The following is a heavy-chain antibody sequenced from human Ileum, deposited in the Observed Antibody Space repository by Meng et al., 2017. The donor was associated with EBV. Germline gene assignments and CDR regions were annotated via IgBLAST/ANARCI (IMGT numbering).Heavy chain of an antibody. CDR3: ASRELAPFDY. V-gene: IGHV4-39*07. Sequence: QGRGPGLVKPRETLSLTCSVSGGSFSSRKYYWGWIRQPPGKALEWIASIYYSGTTYYNPSLQSRVSISVDKSKNQVSLNMTSMTAADTAVYYCASRELAPFDYWGQGTLVTVSS. J-gene: IGHJ4*02. CDR1: GGSFSSRKYY. D-gene: IGHD1-26*01. CDR2: IYYSGTT.